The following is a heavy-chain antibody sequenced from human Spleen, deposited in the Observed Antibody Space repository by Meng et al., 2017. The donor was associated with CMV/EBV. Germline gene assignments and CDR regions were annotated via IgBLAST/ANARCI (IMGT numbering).Heavy chain of an antibody. V-gene: IGHV3-53*01. D-gene: IGHD6-13*01. J-gene: IGHJ4*02. Sequence: GESLKISCAASGFTVSSNYMSWVRQAPGKGLEWVSVIYAGGTTYYADTVKGRFTISRDNSKNTAFLQMSSLRAEDTAVYYCARLLVGSTWTHDYWGQGTLVTVSS. CDR1: GFTVSSNY. CDR2: IYAGGTT. CDR3: ARLLVGSTWTHDY.